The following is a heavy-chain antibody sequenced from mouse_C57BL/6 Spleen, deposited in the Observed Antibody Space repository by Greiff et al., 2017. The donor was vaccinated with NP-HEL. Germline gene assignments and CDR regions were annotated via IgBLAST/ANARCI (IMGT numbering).Heavy chain of an antibody. J-gene: IGHJ3*01. Sequence: QVQLQQSGAELMKPGASVKLSCKATGYTFTGYWIEWVKQRPGHGLEWIGEILPGSGSTNYNEKFKGKATFTADTSSNTAYMQLSSLTTEDSAIYYCARREYGNFWFAYWGQGTLVTVSA. CDR1: GYTFTGYW. V-gene: IGHV1-9*01. CDR3: ARREYGNFWFAY. CDR2: ILPGSGST. D-gene: IGHD2-1*01.